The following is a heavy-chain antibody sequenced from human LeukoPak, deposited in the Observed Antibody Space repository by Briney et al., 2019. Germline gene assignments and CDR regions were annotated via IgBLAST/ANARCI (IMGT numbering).Heavy chain of an antibody. D-gene: IGHD4-17*01. J-gene: IGHJ4*02. CDR2: ISSSSSYI. CDR1: GFTFSSYG. V-gene: IGHV3-21*01. Sequence: PGGSLRLSCAASGFTFSSYGMSWVRQAPGKGLEWVSSISSSSSYIYYADSVKGRFTISRDNAKNSLYLQMNSLRAEDTAVYYCARDPGDYHFDYWGQGTLVTVSS. CDR3: ARDPGDYHFDY.